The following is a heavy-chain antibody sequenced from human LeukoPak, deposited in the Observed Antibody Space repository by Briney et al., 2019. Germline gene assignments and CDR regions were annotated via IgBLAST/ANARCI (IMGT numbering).Heavy chain of an antibody. D-gene: IGHD3-22*01. J-gene: IGHJ4*02. V-gene: IGHV1-69*05. CDR2: IIPIFGTA. CDR3: ARARYYDSSGYLDY. Sequence: SVKVSCKASGGTFSSYAISWVRQAPGQGLEWMGRIIPIFGTANYAQKFQGRVTITTDESTSTACMELSSLRSEDTAVYYCARARYYDSSGYLDYWGQGTLVTVSS. CDR1: GGTFSSYA.